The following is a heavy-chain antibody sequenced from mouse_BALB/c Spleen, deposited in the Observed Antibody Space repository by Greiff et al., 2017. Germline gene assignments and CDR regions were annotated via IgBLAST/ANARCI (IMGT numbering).Heavy chain of an antibody. V-gene: IGHV3-8*02. CDR1: GDSITSGY. D-gene: IGHD4-1*01. J-gene: IGHJ1*01. CDR2: ISYSGST. Sequence: EVQLVESGPSLVKPSQTLSLTCSVTGDSITSGYWNWIRKFPGNKLEYMGYISYSGSTYYNPSLKSRISITRDTSKNQYYLQLNSVTTEDTATYYCARYRPSPAGTGSFDVWGAGTTVTVSS. CDR3: ARYRPSPAGTGSFDV.